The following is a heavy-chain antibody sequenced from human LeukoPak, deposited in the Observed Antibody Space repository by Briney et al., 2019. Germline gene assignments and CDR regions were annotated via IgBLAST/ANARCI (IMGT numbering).Heavy chain of an antibody. Sequence: GGSLRLSCTASGFIFDGSAMHWVRQAPGKDLEWVSSISWDSDNIDYADSVRGRFTISRDNAKNSLYLQMNSLRAEDTAVYFCARGYDFWYWGQGTLVTVSS. V-gene: IGHV3-9*01. CDR1: GFIFDGSA. CDR3: ARGYDFWY. D-gene: IGHD3-3*01. CDR2: ISWDSDNI. J-gene: IGHJ4*02.